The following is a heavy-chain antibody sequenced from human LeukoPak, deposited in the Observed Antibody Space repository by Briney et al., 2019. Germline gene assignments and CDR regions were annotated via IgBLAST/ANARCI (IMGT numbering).Heavy chain of an antibody. D-gene: IGHD3-22*01. CDR2: ISGSGGST. CDR3: AKGHVTMIVVISQIDY. Sequence: GGSLRLSCAASGFTFSSYAMSWVRQAPGKGLEWVSAISGSGGSTYYADSVKGRFTISRDNSKNTLYLQMNSLRAEDTAVYYCAKGHVTMIVVISQIDYWGQGTLVTVSS. CDR1: GFTFSSYA. J-gene: IGHJ4*02. V-gene: IGHV3-23*01.